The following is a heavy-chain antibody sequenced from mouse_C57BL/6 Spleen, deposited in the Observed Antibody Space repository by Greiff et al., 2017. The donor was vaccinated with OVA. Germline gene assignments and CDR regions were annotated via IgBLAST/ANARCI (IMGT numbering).Heavy chain of an antibody. D-gene: IGHD4-1*01. CDR3: ARVWDSYYFDY. CDR1: GYSFTGYY. V-gene: IGHV1-42*01. J-gene: IGHJ2*01. Sequence: LVESGPELVKPGASVKISCKASGYSFTGYYMNWVKQSPEKSLEWIGEINPSTGGTTYNQKFKAKATLTVDKSSSTAYMQLKSLTSEDSAVYYCARVWDSYYFDYWGQGTTLTVSS. CDR2: INPSTGGT.